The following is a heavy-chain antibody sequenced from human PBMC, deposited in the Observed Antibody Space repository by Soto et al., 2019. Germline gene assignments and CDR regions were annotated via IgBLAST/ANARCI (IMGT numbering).Heavy chain of an antibody. Sequence: EVQLVESGGGLVKPGGSLRLSCAASGFTFSSYSMNWVRQAPGKGLEWVASISSSSSYIYYADSVKGRFTISRDNAKNSMYLQMNSLRAEDTAVYYCARDLLLNWNYDYWGQGTLVTVSS. CDR1: GFTFSSYS. CDR2: ISSSSSYI. J-gene: IGHJ4*02. CDR3: ARDLLLNWNYDY. V-gene: IGHV3-21*01. D-gene: IGHD1-7*01.